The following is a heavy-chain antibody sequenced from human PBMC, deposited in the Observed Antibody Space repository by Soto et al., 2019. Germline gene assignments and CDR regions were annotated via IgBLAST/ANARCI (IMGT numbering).Heavy chain of an antibody. CDR2: TYYRSKWYN. CDR3: ARDPGVAAAGEPYNGFDP. D-gene: IGHD6-13*01. Sequence: PSQTLSLTCAISGDSVSSNSAAWNWIRQSPSRGLEWLGRTYYRSKWYNDYAVSVKSRITINPDTSKNQFSLQLNSVTPEDTAVYYCARDPGVAAAGEPYNGFDPWGQGTLVTVSS. J-gene: IGHJ5*02. CDR1: GDSVSSNSAA. V-gene: IGHV6-1*01.